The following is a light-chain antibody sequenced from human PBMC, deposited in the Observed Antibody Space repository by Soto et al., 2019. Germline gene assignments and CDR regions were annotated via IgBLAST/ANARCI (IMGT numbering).Light chain of an antibody. J-gene: IGLJ1*01. CDR1: SSDVGTYTL. CDR2: EGN. V-gene: IGLV2-14*02. Sequence: QSALTQPASVSGSPGQSITISCTGISSDVGTYTLISWYQQYPGKAPKLVIYEGNKRPSGVSNRFSGSKSGNTASLTISGLQAEDEADYYCSSYTTSAPYVFGSGTKVTVL. CDR3: SSYTTSAPYV.